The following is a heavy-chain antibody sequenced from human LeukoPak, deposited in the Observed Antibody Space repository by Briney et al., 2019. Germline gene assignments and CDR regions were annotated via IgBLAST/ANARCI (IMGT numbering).Heavy chain of an antibody. J-gene: IGHJ3*02. Sequence: HSGRSLRLSCAASGFTFSIYTFHWVRQTPGKGLEWVALISYDGSVESYAESVKGRFTISRDDSKHTLYLQMNSLRPEDTAVYYGAREGLIPAVNTPLSAFDIWGQGTMVTVSS. CDR1: GFTFSIYT. V-gene: IGHV3-30*04. CDR2: ISYDGSVE. CDR3: AREGLIPAVNTPLSAFDI. D-gene: IGHD2-21*01.